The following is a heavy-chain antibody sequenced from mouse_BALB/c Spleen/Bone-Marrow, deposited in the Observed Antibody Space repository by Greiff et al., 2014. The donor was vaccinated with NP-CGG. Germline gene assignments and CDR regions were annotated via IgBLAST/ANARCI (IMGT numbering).Heavy chain of an antibody. Sequence: QVQLQQSGAELARPGASVKMSCKASGYTFTSYTMHWVKQRPGQGLEWIGYINPSSGYTNYNQKFKDKATSTADKSSSTAYMQLSSLTSEDSAVYYCARSRDFTTGFAYWGQGTLVTVSA. J-gene: IGHJ3*01. V-gene: IGHV1-4*01. CDR3: ARSRDFTTGFAY. D-gene: IGHD1-1*01. CDR2: INPSSGYT. CDR1: GYTFTSYT.